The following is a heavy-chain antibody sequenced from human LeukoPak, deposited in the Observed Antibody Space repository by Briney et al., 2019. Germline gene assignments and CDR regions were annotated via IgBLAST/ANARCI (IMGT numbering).Heavy chain of an antibody. CDR2: ISWDGSTT. CDR1: GFTFNDYA. D-gene: IGHD3-16*01. V-gene: IGHV3-43D*03. CDR3: ARGGFLVSEYFQH. Sequence: GGSLRLSCAASGFTFNDYALHWVRQTPGRAPEWLSLISWDGSTTCYADSVRGRFTVSRDNTQDSLYLQMNSLTTEDTAFYYCARGGFLVSEYFQHWGQGTLVSVSS. J-gene: IGHJ1*01.